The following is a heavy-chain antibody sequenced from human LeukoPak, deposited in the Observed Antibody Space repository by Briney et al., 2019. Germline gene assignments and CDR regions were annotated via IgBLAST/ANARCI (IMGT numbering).Heavy chain of an antibody. CDR1: GVSISSYY. D-gene: IGHD3-22*01. CDR2: IYYSGST. Sequence: PSETLSLTCTVSGVSISSYYWSWIRQPPGKGLEWIGYIYYSGSTNYNPSLKSRVTISVDTSKNQFSLKLSSVTAADTAVYYCARSGDYYDSSGHFDYWGQGTLVTVSS. CDR3: ARSGDYYDSSGHFDY. J-gene: IGHJ4*02. V-gene: IGHV4-59*01.